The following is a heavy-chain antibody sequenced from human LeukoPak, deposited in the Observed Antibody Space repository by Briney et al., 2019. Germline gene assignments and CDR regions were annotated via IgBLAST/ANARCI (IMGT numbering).Heavy chain of an antibody. Sequence: ASVKVPCKTSGYSFTDYYMHWVRQAPGQGLKWMGWINPNSGGTSTAQKFQGRIAMTRDTSITTVYMEVSWLTSDDTAIYYCARADRLDGSPYLIGPWGQGTLVTVSS. CDR3: ARADRLDGSPYLIGP. D-gene: IGHD1-26*01. CDR1: GYSFTDYY. CDR2: INPNSGGT. V-gene: IGHV1-2*02. J-gene: IGHJ5*02.